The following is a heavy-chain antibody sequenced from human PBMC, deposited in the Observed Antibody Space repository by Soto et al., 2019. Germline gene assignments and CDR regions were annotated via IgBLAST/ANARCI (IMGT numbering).Heavy chain of an antibody. CDR1: GGTFKNYG. CDR3: AGEVGGTGFQL. J-gene: IGHJ4*02. D-gene: IGHD1-26*01. CDR2: IIPMYGIA. V-gene: IGHV1-69*12. Sequence: QVQLVQSGGEVKKPGSSVRVSCRTSGGTFKNYGFSWVRQAPGQGLEWMGGIIPMYGIANYGQIFQGRLTITADESTNTAYMDLSSLKSEDTAVYYCAGEVGGTGFQLWGQGTQVTVSS.